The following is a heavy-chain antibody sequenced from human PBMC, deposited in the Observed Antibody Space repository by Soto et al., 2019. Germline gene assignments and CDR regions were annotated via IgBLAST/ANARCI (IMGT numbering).Heavy chain of an antibody. J-gene: IGHJ6*02. V-gene: IGHV2-5*01. D-gene: IGHD6-19*01. CDR3: AHNPGIAVAGTWYYYGMDV. Sequence: SGPTLVNTTQTLTLTCTSSGFSLSNSGVGVGWIRQPPGKALEWLALIYWNDDKRYSPSLKSRLTITKDTSKNQVVLTMTNMDPVDTATYYCAHNPGIAVAGTWYYYGMDVWGQGTTVTVSS. CDR2: IYWNDDK. CDR1: GFSLSNSGVG.